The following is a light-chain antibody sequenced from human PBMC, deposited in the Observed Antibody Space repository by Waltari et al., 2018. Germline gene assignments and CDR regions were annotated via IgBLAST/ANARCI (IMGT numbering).Light chain of an antibody. V-gene: IGLV3-1*01. CDR2: QDS. Sequence: SYELTQPPSVSVSPGQTASITCSGDKLGAKYACWYQQKPGQSPVLVIYQDSKRPSGIPERVSGSNSGNTATLTISGTQAMDEADYYCQAWDSSIVVFGGGTKLTVL. CDR1: KLGAKY. J-gene: IGLJ2*01. CDR3: QAWDSSIVV.